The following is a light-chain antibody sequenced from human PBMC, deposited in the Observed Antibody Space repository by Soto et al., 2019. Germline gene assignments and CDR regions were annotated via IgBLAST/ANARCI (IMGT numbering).Light chain of an antibody. J-gene: IGLJ2*01. CDR2: SNN. Sequence: QTVVTQPPSASGTPGQRVTISCSGSSSNIGSNTVNWYQQLPGTAPKLLIYSNNQRPSGAPDRFSGSKSGTSASLAISGLQSEDEADYYCAAWDDSLNGRVFGGGTKVTVL. CDR3: AAWDDSLNGRV. V-gene: IGLV1-44*01. CDR1: SSNIGSNT.